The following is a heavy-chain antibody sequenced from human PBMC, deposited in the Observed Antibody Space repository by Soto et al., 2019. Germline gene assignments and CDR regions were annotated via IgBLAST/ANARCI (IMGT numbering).Heavy chain of an antibody. V-gene: IGHV3-21*01. CDR2: ISSSSSYI. Sequence: PGGSLRLSCAASGFTFSSYSMNWFRQAPGKGLEWVSSISSSSSYIYYADSVKGRFTISRDNAKNSLYLQMNSLRAEDTAVYYCAPLYYYDSSGHRPSFDYWGQGTLVTVSS. CDR3: APLYYYDSSGHRPSFDY. J-gene: IGHJ4*02. D-gene: IGHD3-22*01. CDR1: GFTFSSYS.